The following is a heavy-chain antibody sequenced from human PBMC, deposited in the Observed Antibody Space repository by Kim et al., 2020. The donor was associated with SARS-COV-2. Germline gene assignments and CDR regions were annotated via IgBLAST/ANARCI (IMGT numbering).Heavy chain of an antibody. D-gene: IGHD3-9*01. V-gene: IGHV4-39*01. CDR1: GGSISSSSYY. Sequence: SETLSLTCTVSGGSISSSSYYWGWIRQPTGKGLEWIGSIYYSGSTYYNPSLKSRVTISVDTSKNQFSLKLSSVTAADTAVYYCASGRYYDILTGYLSWFDPWGQGTLVTVSS. J-gene: IGHJ5*02. CDR2: IYYSGST. CDR3: ASGRYYDILTGYLSWFDP.